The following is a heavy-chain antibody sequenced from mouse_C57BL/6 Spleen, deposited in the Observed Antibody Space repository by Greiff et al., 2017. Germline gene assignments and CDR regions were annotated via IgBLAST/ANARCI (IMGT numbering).Heavy chain of an antibody. CDR3: ARRGTDGYFDV. CDR1: GYTFTSYW. CDR2: IDPSDSET. Sequence: VKLQQPGAELVRPGSSVKLSCKASGYTFTSYWMHWVKQRPIQGLEWIGNIDPSDSETHYNQKFKDKATLTVDKSSSTAYMQLSSLTSEDSAVYYCARRGTDGYFDVWGTGTTVTVSS. V-gene: IGHV1-52*01. J-gene: IGHJ1*03.